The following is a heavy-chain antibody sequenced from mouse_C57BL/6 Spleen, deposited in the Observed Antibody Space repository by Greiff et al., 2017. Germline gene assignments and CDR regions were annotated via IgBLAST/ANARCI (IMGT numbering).Heavy chain of an antibody. CDR3: ARDGYYGSNYAMDY. CDR1: GFTFSDYY. D-gene: IGHD1-1*01. CDR2: INYDGSST. J-gene: IGHJ4*01. Sequence: EVQLVESEGGLVQPGSSMKLSCTASGFTFSDYYMAWVRQVPEKGLEWVANINYDGSSTYYLDSLKSRFIISRDNAKNILYLQMSSLKSEDTATYYCARDGYYGSNYAMDYWGQGTSVTVSS. V-gene: IGHV5-16*01.